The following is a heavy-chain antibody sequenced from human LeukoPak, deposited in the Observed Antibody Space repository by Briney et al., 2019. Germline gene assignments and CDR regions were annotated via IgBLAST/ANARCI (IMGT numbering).Heavy chain of an antibody. Sequence: SETLSLTCAVYGESFGGYYWSWIRQPPGKGLEWIGEINHSGSTNYNPSLKSRVTISVDTSKNQFSLKLSSVTAADTAVYYCARGPKSYGSGRPAYWGQGTLVTVSS. J-gene: IGHJ4*02. V-gene: IGHV4-34*01. D-gene: IGHD3-10*01. CDR2: INHSGST. CDR1: GESFGGYY. CDR3: ARGPKSYGSGRPAY.